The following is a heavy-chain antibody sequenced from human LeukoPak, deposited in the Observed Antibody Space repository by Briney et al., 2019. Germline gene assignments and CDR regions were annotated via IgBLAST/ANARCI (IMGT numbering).Heavy chain of an antibody. J-gene: IGHJ4*02. D-gene: IGHD5-18*01. CDR2: MSAYNSNT. V-gene: IGHV1-18*01. CDR3: ARDGAVGGIQLWATFDY. Sequence: SVTVSCKASGYTFTSDGISWVRQPPGHGRGWMGWMSAYNSNTNYAQKRQGRVTITTDTSTSTAYVELRSLRSDDTAVYYCARDGAVGGIQLWATFDYWGQGTLVTVSS. CDR1: GYTFTSDG.